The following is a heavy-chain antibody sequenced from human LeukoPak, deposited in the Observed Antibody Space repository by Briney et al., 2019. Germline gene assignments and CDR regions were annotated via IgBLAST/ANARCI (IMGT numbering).Heavy chain of an antibody. D-gene: IGHD3-22*01. CDR1: GYAFTGYY. CDR3: AREPARTATKSYYDSSRTAFDI. CDR2: INPRSGAS. Sequence: ASVKFPCKASGYAFTGYYIHWVRQAPGQGLEWMGWINPRSGASQYSQNFQGRVTMTRDTSMSTAYMELTRLKSDDTAVYYCAREPARTATKSYYDSSRTAFDIWGQGTLVTVSS. V-gene: IGHV1-2*02. J-gene: IGHJ3*02.